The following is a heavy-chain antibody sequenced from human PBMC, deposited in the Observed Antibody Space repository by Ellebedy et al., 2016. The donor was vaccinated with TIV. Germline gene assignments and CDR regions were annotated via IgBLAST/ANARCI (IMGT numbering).Heavy chain of an antibody. V-gene: IGHV1-3*04. CDR3: ATREWVDPMDV. J-gene: IGHJ6*02. D-gene: IGHD3-3*01. CDR2: FNTGNGNT. Sequence: ASVKVSCXASGHTFTAYGIHWVRQAPGQGLEWTGWFNTGNGNTKYSQTFQGRVTITTDTSASTAYMELSSLRSEDTAVYYCATREWVDPMDVWGQGTTVTVSS. CDR1: GHTFTAYG.